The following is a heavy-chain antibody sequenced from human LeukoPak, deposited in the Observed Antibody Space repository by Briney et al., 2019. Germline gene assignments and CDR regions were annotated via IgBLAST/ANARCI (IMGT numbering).Heavy chain of an antibody. CDR2: INPNSGGT. J-gene: IGHJ4*02. V-gene: IGHV1-2*02. CDR3: ARAEYSSGWYADY. D-gene: IGHD6-19*01. Sequence: ASVKVSCKASGYSFNDKYLHWVRQAPGQGLEWMGSINPNSGGTNYAQKFQGRVTMTRDTSISTAYMELSRLRSDDTAVYYCARAEYSSGWYADYWGQGTLVTVSS. CDR1: GYSFNDKY.